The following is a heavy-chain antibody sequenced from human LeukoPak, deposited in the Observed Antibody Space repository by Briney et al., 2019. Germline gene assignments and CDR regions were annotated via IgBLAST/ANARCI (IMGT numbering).Heavy chain of an antibody. D-gene: IGHD3-22*01. CDR2: IHYSGST. CDR3: ARDSHYYDSSGPEYYFDY. J-gene: IGHJ4*02. V-gene: IGHV4-59*01. Sequence: SETLSLTCTVSGGSISSYYWSWIRQPPGKGLEWIGCIHYSGSTNYNPSLKSRVTISVDMSKNQFSLKLSSVTAADTAVYYCARDSHYYDSSGPEYYFDYWGQGTLVTVSS. CDR1: GGSISSYY.